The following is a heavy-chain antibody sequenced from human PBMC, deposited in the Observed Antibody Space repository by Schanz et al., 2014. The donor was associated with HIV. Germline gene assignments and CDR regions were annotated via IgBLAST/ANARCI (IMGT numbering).Heavy chain of an antibody. Sequence: QVLLHQWGAGLLKPSETLSLTCAVYGGSFRGFYWNWIRQAPGKGLEWIGEINHSGNTYKKPSLKSRVPITVDTSQNQFSLKLSSVTAADTAVYYCARIVPRYDSSGNYPDAFDIWGQGTLVTVSS. CDR2: INHSGNT. D-gene: IGHD3-22*01. J-gene: IGHJ3*02. CDR1: GGSFRGFY. V-gene: IGHV4-34*01. CDR3: ARIVPRYDSSGNYPDAFDI.